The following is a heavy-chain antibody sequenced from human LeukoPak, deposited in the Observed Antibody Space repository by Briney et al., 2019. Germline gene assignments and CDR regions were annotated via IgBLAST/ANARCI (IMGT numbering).Heavy chain of an antibody. CDR3: ARAKNPEQWLRY. J-gene: IGHJ4*02. CDR1: DYRFATYG. Sequence: ASVKLSCKPDDYRFATYGISWVRQAPGKGLEWMGWISAHNGKTQFAPKFHDRVTMTTDIATTTGYLNLANLTSDDTAVYYCARAKNPEQWLRYWGQGTLVTVPS. V-gene: IGHV1-18*01. CDR2: ISAHNGKT. D-gene: IGHD5-12*01.